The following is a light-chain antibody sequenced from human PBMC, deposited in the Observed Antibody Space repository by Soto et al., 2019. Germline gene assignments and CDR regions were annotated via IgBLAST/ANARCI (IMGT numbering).Light chain of an antibody. CDR2: VNT. CDR1: SSNFGAGYD. V-gene: IGLV1-40*01. J-gene: IGLJ2*01. CDR3: QSYDSSLSAVV. Sequence: QSVLTQPPSVSGAPGQRVTISCTGSSSNFGAGYDVHWYQQLPGTAPKLLIYVNTNRPSGVPDRFSGSKSGTAASLAITGLQAEDEADYYCQSYDSSLSAVVFGGGTQLTVL.